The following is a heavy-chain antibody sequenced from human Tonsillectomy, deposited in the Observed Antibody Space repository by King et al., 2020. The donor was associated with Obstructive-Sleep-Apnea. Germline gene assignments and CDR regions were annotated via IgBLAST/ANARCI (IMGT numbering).Heavy chain of an antibody. V-gene: IGHV1-2*02. CDR3: ARNRGYDYYFDY. CDR1: GYTFTGYY. D-gene: IGHD5-12*01. CDR2: INPDTGDT. J-gene: IGHJ4*02. Sequence: QLVQSGAEVKKPGASVKVSCKASGYTFTGYYMHWVRQAPGQWRWWVGWINPDTGDTNFAKNFQGRGTMTRDTSFSTVYMEASRLRSDDTAVYYCARNRGYDYYFDYWGQGTLATVSS.